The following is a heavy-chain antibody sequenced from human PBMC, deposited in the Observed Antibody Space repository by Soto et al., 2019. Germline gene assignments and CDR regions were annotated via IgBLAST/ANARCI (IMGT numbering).Heavy chain of an antibody. J-gene: IGHJ4*02. V-gene: IGHV3-7*03. Sequence: GSLRLSCAASGFTFSTYWMTWVRQVPGKGLEWVANIKHDGSETYYVDSVKGRFTISRDNARNSLHLQMNSLRAEDTAIYYCARLPCSPARCYSFEWWGQGALVTVSS. CDR2: IKHDGSET. CDR3: ARLPCSPARCYSFEW. CDR1: GFTFSTYW. D-gene: IGHD2-15*01.